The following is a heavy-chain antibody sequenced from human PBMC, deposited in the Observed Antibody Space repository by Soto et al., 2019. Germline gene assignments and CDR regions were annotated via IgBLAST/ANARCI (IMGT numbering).Heavy chain of an antibody. CDR3: ARGHKQAYYGSGRFDP. D-gene: IGHD3-10*01. Sequence: QVQLQESGPGLVKPSETLSLTCTVSGGSISSYYWSWIRQPPGKGLEWIGYIYYSGSTNYNPSLKSRVTISVDTSKNQFSLKLSSVTAADTAVYYCARGHKQAYYGSGRFDPWGQGTLVTVSS. J-gene: IGHJ5*02. V-gene: IGHV4-59*01. CDR2: IYYSGST. CDR1: GGSISSYY.